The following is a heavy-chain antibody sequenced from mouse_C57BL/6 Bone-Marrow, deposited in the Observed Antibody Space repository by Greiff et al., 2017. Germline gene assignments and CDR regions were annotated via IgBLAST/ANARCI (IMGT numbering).Heavy chain of an antibody. CDR1: GYSFTGYY. D-gene: IGHD1-1*01. CDR3: AILRRAYYYAMDY. V-gene: IGHV1-42*01. CDR2: INPSTGGT. Sequence: EVKLMESGPELVKPGASVKISCKASGYSFTGYYMNWVKQSPEKSLEWIGEINPSTGGTTYNQKFKAKATLTVDKSSSTAYMQLKSLTSEDSAVYYCAILRRAYYYAMDYWGQGTSVTVSS. J-gene: IGHJ4*01.